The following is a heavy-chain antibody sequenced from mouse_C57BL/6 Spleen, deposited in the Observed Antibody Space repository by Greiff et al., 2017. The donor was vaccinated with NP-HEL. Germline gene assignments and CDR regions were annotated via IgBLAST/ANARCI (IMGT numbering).Heavy chain of an antibody. CDR2: ISNGGGST. V-gene: IGHV5-12*01. Sequence: EVQLVESGGGLVQPGGSLKLSCAASGFTFSDYYMYWVRQTPEKRLEWVAYISNGGGSTYYPDTVKGRFTISRDNAKNTLYLQMSRLKSEDTAMYYCASSSLRDYAMDYWGQGTSVTVSS. CDR1: GFTFSDYY. J-gene: IGHJ4*01. CDR3: ASSSLRDYAMDY. D-gene: IGHD1-2*01.